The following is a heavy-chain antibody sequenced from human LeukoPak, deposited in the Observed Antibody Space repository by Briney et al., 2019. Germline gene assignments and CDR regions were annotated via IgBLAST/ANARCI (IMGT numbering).Heavy chain of an antibody. J-gene: IGHJ4*02. CDR3: ARGSYRPIDY. CDR1: GFTFSSYE. V-gene: IGHV3-48*03. D-gene: IGHD3-16*02. CDR2: ISSSGSTI. Sequence: PGGSLRLSCAASGFTFSSYEMNWVRQAPGKGLEWVPYISSSGSTIYYADSVKGRFTISRDNAKKSLYLQMNSLRAEDTAVYYRARGSYRPIDYWGQGTLVTVSS.